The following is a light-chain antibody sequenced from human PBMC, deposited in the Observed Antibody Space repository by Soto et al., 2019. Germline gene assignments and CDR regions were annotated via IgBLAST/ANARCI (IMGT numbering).Light chain of an antibody. CDR2: AVS. CDR3: LQDTNYPFT. V-gene: IGKV1-6*01. Sequence: AIQMTQSPSSLSASVCDRVTITCRASQDIRNDLGWYQQKPGKAPKLMIYAVSSLQGGVPSSFSGSGSGNDFTLTRSSLQAEDFAAYYFLQDTNYPFTFGPGTVVEIK. J-gene: IGKJ3*01. CDR1: QDIRND.